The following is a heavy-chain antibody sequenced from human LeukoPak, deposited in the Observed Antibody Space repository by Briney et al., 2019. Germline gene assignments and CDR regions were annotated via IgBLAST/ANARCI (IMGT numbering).Heavy chain of an antibody. CDR1: GYTFTSYG. D-gene: IGHD4-23*01. J-gene: IGHJ4*02. V-gene: IGHV1-18*01. CDR2: ISSYNGDT. CDR3: ARGDYGGGFDY. Sequence: GASVKVSCEASGYTFTSYGITWVRQAPGQGLEWMGWISSYNGDTKYAQKVQGRVTVTTDTSTSTAYMELRSLSLDDTAVYYCARGDYGGGFDYWGQGTLVTVSS.